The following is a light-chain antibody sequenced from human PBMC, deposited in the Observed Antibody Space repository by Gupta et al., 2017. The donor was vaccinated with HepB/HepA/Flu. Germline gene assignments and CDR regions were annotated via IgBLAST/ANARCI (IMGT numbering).Light chain of an antibody. Sequence: DIQMTQSPSFLSASVGDRVTITCRASQSISSYLNWYQQKPGKAPKLLIYAASSLQSGVPSRFSGSGSGTDFTITISSLQPEDFATYYCQQSYSTPGTFGQGTQLEIK. V-gene: IGKV1-39*01. CDR1: QSISSY. CDR2: AAS. J-gene: IGKJ2*01. CDR3: QQSYSTPGT.